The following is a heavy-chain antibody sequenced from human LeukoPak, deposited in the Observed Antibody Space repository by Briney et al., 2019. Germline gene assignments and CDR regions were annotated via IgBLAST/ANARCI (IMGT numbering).Heavy chain of an antibody. CDR3: ASGNPFDH. J-gene: IGHJ4*02. CDR2: IASSGGLI. V-gene: IGHV3-48*03. CDR1: GFPFSRFE. Sequence: PGGSLRLSCAASGFPFSRFEMNWVRQAPGKGLEWVSYIASSGGLIYYADSVKGRFTISRDNAGNSLCLQMNSLRAEDTAVYYCASGNPFDHWGQGTLVTVSS. D-gene: IGHD1-14*01.